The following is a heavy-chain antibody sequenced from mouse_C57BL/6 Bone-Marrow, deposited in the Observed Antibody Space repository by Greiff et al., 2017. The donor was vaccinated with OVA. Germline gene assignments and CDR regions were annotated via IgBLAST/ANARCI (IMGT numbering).Heavy chain of an antibody. V-gene: IGHV1-52*01. J-gene: IGHJ2*01. CDR1: GYTFTSYW. D-gene: IGHD1-1*01. CDR3: ARSRYGSSYGY. Sequence: QVQLKQPGAELVRPGSPVKLSCKASGYTFTSYWMHWVKQRPIQGLEWIGNIDPSDSETHYNQKFKDKATLTVDKSSSTAYMQLSSLTSEDSAVYYCARSRYGSSYGYWGQGTTLTVSS. CDR2: IDPSDSET.